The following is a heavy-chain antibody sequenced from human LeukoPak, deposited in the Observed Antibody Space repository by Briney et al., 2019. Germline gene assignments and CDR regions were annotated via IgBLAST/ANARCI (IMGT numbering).Heavy chain of an antibody. CDR1: GGSISSYY. CDR2: IYYSGST. V-gene: IGHV4-59*01. J-gene: IGHJ6*03. D-gene: IGHD4-17*01. Sequence: QPSETLSLTCTVSGGSISSYYWSWIRQPPGKGLEWIGYIYYSGSTNYNPSLKSRVTISVDTSKNQFSLKLSSVTAADTAVYYCARLGAHYGDSYYYYYYMDVWGKGTTVTISS. CDR3: ARLGAHYGDSYYYYYYMDV.